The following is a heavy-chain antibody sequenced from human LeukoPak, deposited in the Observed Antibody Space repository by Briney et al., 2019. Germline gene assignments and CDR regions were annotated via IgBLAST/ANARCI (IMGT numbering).Heavy chain of an antibody. Sequence: SETLSLTCTVSGGSISSGSYYWGWIRQPPGKGLEWIGSIYHSGSTFYNPSLKRRVTISVDTSKTQFSLNLSSVTAADTAVYYCARHGCSSTSCPLDFWGPGALVTVSS. CDR1: GGSISSGSYY. J-gene: IGHJ4*02. CDR2: IYHSGST. V-gene: IGHV4-39*01. D-gene: IGHD2-2*01. CDR3: ARHGCSSTSCPLDF.